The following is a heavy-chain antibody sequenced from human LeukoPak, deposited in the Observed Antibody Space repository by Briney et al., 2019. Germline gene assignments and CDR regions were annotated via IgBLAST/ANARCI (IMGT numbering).Heavy chain of an antibody. Sequence: PGGSLRLSCAASGFTFSSNWMSWVRQVPGKGLQWVANINQDGSEKNYVDSEKGRFTVSRDNAKNSLYLQMNSLRAEDTAAYYCAREGGYCTRNGCYRDAFDFWGQGTMVIVSS. CDR1: GFTFSSNW. D-gene: IGHD2-2*01. J-gene: IGHJ3*01. CDR3: AREGGYCTRNGCYRDAFDF. V-gene: IGHV3-7*05. CDR2: INQDGSEK.